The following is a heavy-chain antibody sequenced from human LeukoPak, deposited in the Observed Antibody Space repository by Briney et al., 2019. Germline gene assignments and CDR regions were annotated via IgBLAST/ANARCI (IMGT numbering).Heavy chain of an antibody. CDR1: GFTFSSCA. V-gene: IGHV3-30*04. J-gene: IGHJ4*02. Sequence: GRSLRLSCAASGFTFSSCAMHWVRQAPGKGLEWVAVISYDGSNKYYADSVKGRFTISRDNAKNSLYLQLNSLRAEDTAVYYCASTYAIAAAGMREGVDYWGQGTLVTVSS. CDR3: ASTYAIAAAGMREGVDY. CDR2: ISYDGSNK. D-gene: IGHD6-13*01.